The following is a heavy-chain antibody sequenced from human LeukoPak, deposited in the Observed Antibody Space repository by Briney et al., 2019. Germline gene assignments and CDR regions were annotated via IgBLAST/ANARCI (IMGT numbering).Heavy chain of an antibody. CDR2: IKEDGSET. CDR3: AKPERYGTTWYGRVDY. CDR1: GFTFSRFW. D-gene: IGHD6-13*01. Sequence: GGSLRLSCTASGFTFSRFWMSWVRQGPGKGLEWVANIKEDGSETYYVDSVKGRFTISRDNPKNTLYLQMNSLRGEDTAVYYCAKPERYGTTWYGRVDYWGQGTLVTVSS. J-gene: IGHJ4*02. V-gene: IGHV3-7*05.